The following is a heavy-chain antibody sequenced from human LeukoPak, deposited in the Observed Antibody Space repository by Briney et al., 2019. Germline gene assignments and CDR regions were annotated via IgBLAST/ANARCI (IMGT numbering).Heavy chain of an antibody. CDR2: INPNSGGT. CDR3: ARPYSSGWHNWYFDL. Sequence: ASVKVSCKASVDALSSNGITWVRQAPGQGLEWMGWINPNSGGTNYAQKFQGRVTMTRDTSISTAYMELSRLRSDDTAVYYCARPYSSGWHNWYFDLWGRGTLVTVSS. CDR1: VDALSSNG. V-gene: IGHV1-2*02. D-gene: IGHD6-19*01. J-gene: IGHJ2*01.